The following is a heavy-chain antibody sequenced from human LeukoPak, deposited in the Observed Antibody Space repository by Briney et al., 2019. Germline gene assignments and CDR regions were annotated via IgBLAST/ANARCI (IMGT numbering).Heavy chain of an antibody. D-gene: IGHD1-26*01. Sequence: PSQTLSLTCTVSGGSISSGSYYWSWIRQPAGKGLEWIGRIYTSGSTNYNPSLKSRVTISVDTSKNQFSLKLSSVTAADTAVYYCARDRIVGAKGRWFDPWGQGTLVTVSS. CDR1: GGSISSGSYY. J-gene: IGHJ5*02. CDR2: IYTSGST. CDR3: ARDRIVGAKGRWFDP. V-gene: IGHV4-61*02.